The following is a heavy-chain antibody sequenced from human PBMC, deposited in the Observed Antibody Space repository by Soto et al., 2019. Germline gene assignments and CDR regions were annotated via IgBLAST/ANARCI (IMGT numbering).Heavy chain of an antibody. CDR1: GYTFTSYY. V-gene: IGHV1-46*01. CDR3: ARSGYGDYVYYYGMDV. Sequence: QVQLVQSGAEVKKPGASVKVSCKASGYTFTSYYMHWVRQAPGQGLEWMGIINPSGGSTSYAQKFQGRVTMTRDTSTSTVYMELSSLRSEDTAVYYCARSGYGDYVYYYGMDVWGQGTTVTVSS. D-gene: IGHD4-17*01. J-gene: IGHJ6*02. CDR2: INPSGGST.